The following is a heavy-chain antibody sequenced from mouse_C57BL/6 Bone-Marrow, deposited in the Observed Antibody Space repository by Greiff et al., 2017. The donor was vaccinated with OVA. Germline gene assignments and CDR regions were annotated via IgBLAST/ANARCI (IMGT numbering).Heavy chain of an antibody. J-gene: IGHJ3*01. V-gene: IGHV2-2*01. CDR2: IWRGGST. CDR1: GFSLTSYG. Sequence: QVHVKQSGPGLVQPSQSLSITCTVSGFSLTSYGVHWVRQSPGKGLEWLGVIWRGGSTAYNAAFISRLSISKDNSTSQVFFKMNSLQADDTAIYYCARNAYWGQGTLVTVSA. CDR3: ARNAY.